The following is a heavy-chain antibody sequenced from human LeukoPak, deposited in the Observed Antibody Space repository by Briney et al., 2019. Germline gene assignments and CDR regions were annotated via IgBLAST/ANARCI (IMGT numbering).Heavy chain of an antibody. D-gene: IGHD5-12*01. CDR2: IYTSGST. CDR1: GGSISSYY. J-gene: IGHJ6*04. V-gene: IGHV4-4*07. Sequence: SETLSLTCTVSGGSISSYYWSWIRQPAGKGLEWVGRIYTSGSTNYNPSLKSRVTMSVDTSKNQFSLKLSSVTAADTAVYYCARDGPRVPSTIVATSLLGGSPDVWGKGTTVTVSS. CDR3: ARDGPRVPSTIVATSLLGGSPDV.